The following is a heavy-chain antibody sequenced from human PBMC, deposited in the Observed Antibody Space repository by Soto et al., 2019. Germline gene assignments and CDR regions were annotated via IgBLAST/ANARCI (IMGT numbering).Heavy chain of an antibody. D-gene: IGHD3-3*01. CDR1: GGTFSSYA. J-gene: IGHJ6*02. Sequence: SVKVSCKASGGTFSSYAISWVRQAPGQGLEWMGGVIPIFGTANYAQKFQGRVTITADESTSTAYMELSSLRSEDTAVYYCARVLRFLEWSPRCVYCYYGMDVWGQGTTVTVSS. V-gene: IGHV1-69*13. CDR2: VIPIFGTA. CDR3: ARVLRFLEWSPRCVYCYYGMDV.